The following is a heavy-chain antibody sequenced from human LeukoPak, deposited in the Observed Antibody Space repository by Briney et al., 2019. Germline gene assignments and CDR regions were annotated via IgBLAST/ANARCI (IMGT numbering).Heavy chain of an antibody. CDR3: AREANYYDSSGYYYSVLDY. V-gene: IGHV3-30-3*01. D-gene: IGHD3-22*01. CDR2: ISYDGSNK. J-gene: IGHJ4*02. Sequence: GGSLRLSCAASGFTFSSYAMPWVRQAPGKGLEWVAVISYDGSNKYYADSVKGRFTISRDNSKNTLYLQMNSLRAEDTAVYYCAREANYYDSSGYYYSVLDYWGQGTLVTVSS. CDR1: GFTFSSYA.